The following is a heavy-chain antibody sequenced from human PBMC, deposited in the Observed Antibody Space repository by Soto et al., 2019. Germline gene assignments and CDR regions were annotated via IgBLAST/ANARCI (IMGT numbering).Heavy chain of an antibody. CDR1: GYTFINYY. CDR2: ISPNSGGT. D-gene: IGHD2-15*01. V-gene: IGHV1-2*02. Sequence: ASVKVSCKASGYTFINYYMHWVRQAPGQGLEWMGRISPNSGGTNYAQKFQGRVTMTRDTSISTAYLELSSLKSDDTAVYYCASVPGDAGGYWGQGTLVTVSS. J-gene: IGHJ4*02. CDR3: ASVPGDAGGY.